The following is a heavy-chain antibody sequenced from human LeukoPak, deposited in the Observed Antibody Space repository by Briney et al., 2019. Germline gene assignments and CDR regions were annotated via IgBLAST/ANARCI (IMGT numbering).Heavy chain of an antibody. CDR1: GFTFSSYA. J-gene: IGHJ6*03. CDR3: AKDGGGYYGSGRYYYYMDV. D-gene: IGHD3-10*01. Sequence: GGSLRLSCAASGFTFSSYAMSWVRQAPGKGLEWVSAISGSGGSTYYADSVKGRFTISRDNSKNTLYLQMNSLRAEDTAVYYCAKDGGGYYGSGRYYYYMDVWGKGTTVTVSS. CDR2: ISGSGGST. V-gene: IGHV3-23*01.